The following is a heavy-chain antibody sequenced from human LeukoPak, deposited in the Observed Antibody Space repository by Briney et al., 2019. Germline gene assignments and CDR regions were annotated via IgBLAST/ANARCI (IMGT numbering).Heavy chain of an antibody. Sequence: SGPTLVNPTQTLTLTCTFSGFSLSTSKMCVNFIRQPPGKALEWLARIDWDDDEYYSTSLRPRLTISKDTSKNQVVLTMTNMDPVDTATYYCARIIAGPDYFDSWGQGTLVIVSS. V-gene: IGHV2-70*11. J-gene: IGHJ4*02. CDR1: GFSLSTSKMC. CDR3: ARIIAGPDYFDS. CDR2: IDWDDDE. D-gene: IGHD2-21*01.